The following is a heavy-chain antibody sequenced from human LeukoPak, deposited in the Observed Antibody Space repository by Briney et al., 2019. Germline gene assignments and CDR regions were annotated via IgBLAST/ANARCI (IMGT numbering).Heavy chain of an antibody. CDR3: ARFGVYNGRYFDY. J-gene: IGHJ4*02. V-gene: IGHV6-1*01. D-gene: IGHD2-8*01. CDR1: GDSVSGNSAA. Sequence: SQTLSLTCAISGDSVSGNSAAWHWIRQSPSRGLEWLGRTYYRSKWYNDYAVSVKSRITINPDTSKNQFSPQLNSVTPEDTAVYYCARFGVYNGRYFDYWGQGTLVTVSS. CDR2: TYYRSKWYN.